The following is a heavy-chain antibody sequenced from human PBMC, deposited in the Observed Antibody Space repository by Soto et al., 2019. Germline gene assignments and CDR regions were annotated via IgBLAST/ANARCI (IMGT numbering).Heavy chain of an antibody. J-gene: IGHJ4*02. V-gene: IGHV1-58*01. D-gene: IGHD3-22*01. CDR1: GFTLSSSA. Sequence: SVKVSCKTSGFTLSSSAVHWVRQARGHRLQWIGWIDVGSGNANYAQKFQGRVTLTGDTSASTASMELSGLRSADTAVYYCARVVPLYDRTSPLDYWGQGTQVTVSS. CDR3: ARVVPLYDRTSPLDY. CDR2: IDVGSGNA.